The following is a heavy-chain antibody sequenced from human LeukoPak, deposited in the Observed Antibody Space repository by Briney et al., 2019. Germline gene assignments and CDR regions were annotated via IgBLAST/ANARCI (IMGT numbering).Heavy chain of an antibody. CDR3: ALEDSSGFD. CDR1: GYTFTRYD. D-gene: IGHD3-22*01. CDR2: INANGGNT. J-gene: IGHJ4*02. Sequence: VASVSLSCTASGYTFTRYDMSWVRQAPGQGLEWVGGINANGGNTDYAQTFQGRVTIPRNTSISTAYVELSRLGSEDTVVYYCALEDSSGFDWGQGTLVTVSS. V-gene: IGHV1-8*03.